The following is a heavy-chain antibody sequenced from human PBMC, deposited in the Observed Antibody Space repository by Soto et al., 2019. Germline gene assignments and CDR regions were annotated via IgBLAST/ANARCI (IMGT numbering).Heavy chain of an antibody. CDR3: ARFYYDFWSGSPSLGYYYYYYMDV. CDR2: ISSSGSTI. V-gene: IGHV3-48*04. D-gene: IGHD3-3*01. J-gene: IGHJ6*03. Sequence: HPGGSLRLSCAASGFTFSSYAMSWVRRAPGKGLEWVSYISSSGSTIYYADSVKGRFTISRDNDKNSLYLQMNSLRAEDTAVYYCARFYYDFWSGSPSLGYYYYYYMDVRGKGPTVTVSS. CDR1: GFTFSSYA.